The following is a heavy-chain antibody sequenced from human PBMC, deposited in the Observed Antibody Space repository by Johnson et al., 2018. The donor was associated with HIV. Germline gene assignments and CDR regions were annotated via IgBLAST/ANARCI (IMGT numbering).Heavy chain of an antibody. CDR3: ARSSTVVTPHDI. D-gene: IGHD4-23*01. CDR2: IGTAGDT. Sequence: VQLVESGGGVVQPGRSLRLSCAASGFTFSSYDMHWVRQATGKGLEWVSAIGTAGDTYYPGSVKGRFTISRENAKNSLYLQMNSLRAEDTAVYYCARSSTVVTPHDIWGQGTMVTVSS. J-gene: IGHJ3*02. V-gene: IGHV3-13*01. CDR1: GFTFSSYD.